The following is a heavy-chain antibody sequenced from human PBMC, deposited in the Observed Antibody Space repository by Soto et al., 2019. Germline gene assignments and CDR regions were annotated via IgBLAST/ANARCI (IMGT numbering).Heavy chain of an antibody. V-gene: IGHV1-69*06. CDR2: IIPIFGTA. CDR1: AGTFSCYA. D-gene: IGHD3-10*01. CDR3: ARARVPGYYYGMDV. J-gene: IGHJ6*02. Sequence: SVKVSGNASAGTFSCYAIRWVRHAPGQGLEWTGGIIPIFGTANYAQKFQGRVTITADKSTNTAYMELSSLRSAETAVYYCARARVPGYYYGMDVWGQGTTLAVSS.